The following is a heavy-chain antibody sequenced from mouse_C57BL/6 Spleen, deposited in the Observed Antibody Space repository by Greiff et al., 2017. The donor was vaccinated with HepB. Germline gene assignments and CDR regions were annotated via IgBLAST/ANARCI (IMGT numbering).Heavy chain of an antibody. D-gene: IGHD2-5*01. V-gene: IGHV5-4*01. CDR2: ISDGGSYT. CDR1: GFTFSSYA. Sequence: EVQVVESGGGLVKPGGSLKLSCAASGFTFSSYAMSWVRQTPEKRLEWVATISDGGSYTYYPDNVKGRFTISRDNAKNNLYLQMSHLKSEDTAMYYCARETYYSNYDAWFAYWGQRTLVTVSA. CDR3: ARETYYSNYDAWFAY. J-gene: IGHJ3*01.